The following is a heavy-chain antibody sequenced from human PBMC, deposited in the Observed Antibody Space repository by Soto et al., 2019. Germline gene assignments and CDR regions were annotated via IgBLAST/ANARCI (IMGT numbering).Heavy chain of an antibody. V-gene: IGHV4-30-4*01. D-gene: IGHD2-15*01. CDR2: IYYSGRT. J-gene: IGHJ5*02. CDR3: ARVRGRLLRFDP. CDR1: GGSISSGDYY. Sequence: QMQLQESGPGLVKPSQTLSLTCTVSGGSISSGDYYWSWIRQPPGKGLEWIGYIYYSGRTNYNPSLKSRVTISVDTSKNQFSLKLSSVTAADTAVYYCARVRGRLLRFDPWGQGTLFTVSS.